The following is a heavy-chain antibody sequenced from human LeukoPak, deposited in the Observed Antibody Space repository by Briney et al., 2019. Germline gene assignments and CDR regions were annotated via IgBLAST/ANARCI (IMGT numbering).Heavy chain of an antibody. CDR3: ARATGRDGYHTY. Sequence: ASVKVSCKASGYTFTTYYMHWVRQAPGQRLEWMGIINPSGGSTVYAQKFQDRVTMTRDTSTTTVYMQLSSLRSDDTAVYYCARATGRDGYHTYWGQGTLVTVSS. CDR1: GYTFTTYY. CDR2: INPSGGST. V-gene: IGHV1-46*01. D-gene: IGHD5-24*01. J-gene: IGHJ4*02.